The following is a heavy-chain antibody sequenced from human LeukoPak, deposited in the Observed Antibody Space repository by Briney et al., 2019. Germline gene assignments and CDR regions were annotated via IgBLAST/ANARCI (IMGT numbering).Heavy chain of an antibody. CDR3: AKGGEGYCSSTSCNPPFDY. Sequence: GGSLRLSCAASGFTFSSYGMHWVRQAPGKGLEWVAFILYDGSNEYYADSVKGRFTISRDNSKNTLYLQMNSLRAEDTAVYYCAKGGEGYCSSTSCNPPFDYWGQGTLVTVSS. J-gene: IGHJ4*02. V-gene: IGHV3-30*02. CDR2: ILYDGSNE. CDR1: GFTFSSYG. D-gene: IGHD2-2*01.